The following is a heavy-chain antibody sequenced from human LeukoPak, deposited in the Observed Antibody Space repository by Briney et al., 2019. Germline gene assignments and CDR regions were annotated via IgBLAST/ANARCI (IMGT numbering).Heavy chain of an antibody. D-gene: IGHD4-17*01. V-gene: IGHV4-34*01. Sequence: PSETLSLTCAVYGGSFSGYYWSWIRQPPGKGLEWIGEINHSGSTNYNPSLKSRVTISVDTSKNQFSLKLSSVAAADTAVYYCARWSGDYGDETLEYFQHWGQGTLVTVSS. J-gene: IGHJ1*01. CDR2: INHSGST. CDR1: GGSFSGYY. CDR3: ARWSGDYGDETLEYFQH.